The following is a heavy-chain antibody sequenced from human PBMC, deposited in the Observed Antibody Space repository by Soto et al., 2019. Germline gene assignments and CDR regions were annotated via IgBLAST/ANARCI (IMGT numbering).Heavy chain of an antibody. V-gene: IGHV3-23*01. CDR3: AKPRLYSGYDFKYGDYVFDY. D-gene: IGHD5-12*01. CDR1: GFTFSSYA. Sequence: QPGGSLRLSCAASGFTFSSYAMSWVRQAPGKGLEWVSAISGSGGSTYYADSVKGRFTISRDNSKNTLYLQMNSLRAEDTAVYYCAKPRLYSGYDFKYGDYVFDYWGQGTLVTVSS. CDR2: ISGSGGST. J-gene: IGHJ4*02.